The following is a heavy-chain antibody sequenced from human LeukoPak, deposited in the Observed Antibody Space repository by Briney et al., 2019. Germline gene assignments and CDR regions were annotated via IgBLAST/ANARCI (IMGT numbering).Heavy chain of an antibody. V-gene: IGHV4-38-2*02. CDR2: IYHSGST. CDR1: GYSISSGYY. D-gene: IGHD3-3*01. J-gene: IGHJ5*02. Sequence: SETLSLTCTVSGYSISSGYYWGWIRQPPGKGLEWIGSIYHSGSTYYNPSLKSRVTISVDTSKNQFSLKLSSVTAADTAVYYCARDNDVGIFGVVIHWFDPWGQGTLVTVSS. CDR3: ARDNDVGIFGVVIHWFDP.